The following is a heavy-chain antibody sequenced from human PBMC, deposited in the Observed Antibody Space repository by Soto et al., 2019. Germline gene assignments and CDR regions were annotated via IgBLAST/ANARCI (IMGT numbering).Heavy chain of an antibody. Sequence: QVQLVESGGGVVQPGRSLRLSCAASGFTFSSYGMYWVRQAPGKGLEWVAVIWYDGSNKYYEDSVKGRFTISRDNSKNTLYLQMNSLRAEDTAVYYCARDEGFTDYWGQGTLVTVSS. D-gene: IGHD2-15*01. CDR3: ARDEGFTDY. V-gene: IGHV3-33*01. CDR2: IWYDGSNK. J-gene: IGHJ4*02. CDR1: GFTFSSYG.